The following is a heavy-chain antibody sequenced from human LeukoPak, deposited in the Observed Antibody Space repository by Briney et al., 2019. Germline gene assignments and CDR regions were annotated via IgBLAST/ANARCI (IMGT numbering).Heavy chain of an antibody. CDR1: GGSFSGYY. CDR3: ARRAQVVVQRAPFDY. D-gene: IGHD2-2*01. CDR2: INHSGST. J-gene: IGHJ4*02. Sequence: SETLSLTCAVYGGSFSGYYWSWIRQPPGKGLEWIGEINHSGSTNYNPSLKSRVTISVDTSKNQFSLKLSSVTAADTAVYYCARRAQVVVQRAPFDYWGQGTLVTVSS. V-gene: IGHV4-34*01.